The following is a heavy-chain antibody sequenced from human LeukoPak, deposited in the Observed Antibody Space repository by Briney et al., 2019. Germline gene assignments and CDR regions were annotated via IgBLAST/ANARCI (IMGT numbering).Heavy chain of an antibody. Sequence: GASVKVSCKASGYTFTSYGISWVRQAPGQGLEWMGWISAYNGNTNYAQKLQGRVTMTTDTSTSTAYMELRSLRSDDTAVYYCARVPGRDYCSSTSCYHDAFDIWGQGTMVTVSS. V-gene: IGHV1-18*01. J-gene: IGHJ3*02. D-gene: IGHD2-2*01. CDR3: ARVPGRDYCSSTSCYHDAFDI. CDR1: GYTFTSYG. CDR2: ISAYNGNT.